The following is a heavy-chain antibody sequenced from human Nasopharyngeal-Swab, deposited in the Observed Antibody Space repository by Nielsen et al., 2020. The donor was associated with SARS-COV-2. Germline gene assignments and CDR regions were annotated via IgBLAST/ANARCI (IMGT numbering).Heavy chain of an antibody. Sequence: SETLSLTCTVSGGSISSSSYYWGWIRQPPGQGLEWIGSIYYSGSTYYNPSLKSRVTISVDTSKNQFSLKLSSVTAADTAVYYCARGYSSSWKSANWFDPWGQGTLVTVSS. CDR1: GGSISSSSYY. V-gene: IGHV4-39*07. D-gene: IGHD6-13*01. CDR3: ARGYSSSWKSANWFDP. J-gene: IGHJ5*02. CDR2: IYYSGST.